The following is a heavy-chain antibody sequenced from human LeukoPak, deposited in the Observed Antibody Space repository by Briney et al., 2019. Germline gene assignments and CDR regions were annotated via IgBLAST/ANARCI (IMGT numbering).Heavy chain of an antibody. CDR3: ATSHSSGYYFDY. D-gene: IGHD3-22*01. Sequence: EASVKVSCKASGGTFSSYAISWVRQAPGQGLEWMGGIIPIFGTANYAQKFQGRVTITADESTSTAYMELSSLRSEDTAVYYCATSHSSGYYFDYWGQGTLVTVSS. V-gene: IGHV1-69*13. CDR2: IIPIFGTA. CDR1: GGTFSSYA. J-gene: IGHJ4*02.